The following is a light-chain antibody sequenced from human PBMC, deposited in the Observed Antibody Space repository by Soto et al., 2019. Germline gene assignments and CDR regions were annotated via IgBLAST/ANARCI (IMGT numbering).Light chain of an antibody. V-gene: IGLV2-14*01. CDR1: SSDVGVYNS. CDR3: SSYTTSNTV. Sequence: QSALPQPASVSGSPGQSITISCTGTSSDVGVYNSVSWYQQRPGKAPQLMIYDVTNRPSGVYNRFYGSQSGNTASLTISGLQAEDEADYYCSSYTTSNTVFGGGTKLTVL. CDR2: DVT. J-gene: IGLJ2*01.